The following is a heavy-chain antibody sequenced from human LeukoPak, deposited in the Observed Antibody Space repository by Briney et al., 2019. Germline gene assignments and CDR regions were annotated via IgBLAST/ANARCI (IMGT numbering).Heavy chain of an antibody. CDR2: ISGSGGST. V-gene: IGHV3-23*01. CDR3: ANFIAVAGMSFNF. Sequence: GGSLRLSRAASGFTFSSYAMSWVRQAPGKGLEWVSAISGSGGSTYYADSVKGRFTISRDNSKNTLYLQMNSLRAEDTAVYYCANFIAVAGMSFNFWGQGTLVTVSS. D-gene: IGHD6-19*01. J-gene: IGHJ4*02. CDR1: GFTFSSYA.